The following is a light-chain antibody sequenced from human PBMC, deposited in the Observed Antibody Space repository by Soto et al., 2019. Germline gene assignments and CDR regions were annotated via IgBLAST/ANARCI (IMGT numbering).Light chain of an antibody. CDR2: NDN. V-gene: IGLV1-44*01. CDR3: AAWDNSPNGLYV. CDR1: SSSIGSNT. J-gene: IGLJ1*01. Sequence: QSALTQPPSASGTPGQRVTISCSGSSSSIGSNTVNWYLQLPGTAPKLLIYNDNQRPSGVPDRFSGSKSGTSASLAISGLQADDEADYYCAAWDNSPNGLYVFGTGTKATV.